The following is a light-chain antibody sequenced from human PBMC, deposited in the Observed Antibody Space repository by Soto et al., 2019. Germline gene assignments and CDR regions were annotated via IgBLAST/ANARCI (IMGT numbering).Light chain of an antibody. J-gene: IGKJ1*01. V-gene: IGKV3-20*01. Sequence: EIVFTPSRGPPSSSPGGKATLSLRARQSVTSSFLAWYQQKPGQAPRLLIYGASSRATGIPDRFSGSGSGTDFTLTISRLEPEDFAVYHCQQYGSSLPKTFGQGTKVDIK. CDR2: GAS. CDR1: QSVTSSF. CDR3: QQYGSSLPKT.